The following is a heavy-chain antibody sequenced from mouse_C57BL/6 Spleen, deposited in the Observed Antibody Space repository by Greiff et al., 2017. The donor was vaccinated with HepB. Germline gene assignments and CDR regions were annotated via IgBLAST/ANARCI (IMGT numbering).Heavy chain of an antibody. CDR2: INYDGSST. Sequence: EVNVVESEGGLVQPGSSMKLSCTASGFTFSDYYMAWVRQVPEKGLEWVANINYDGSSTYYLDSLKSRFIISRDNAKNILYLQMSSLKSEDTATYYCARGGYYGSSSPFDYWGQGTTLTVSS. CDR3: ARGGYYGSSSPFDY. V-gene: IGHV5-16*01. CDR1: GFTFSDYY. J-gene: IGHJ2*01. D-gene: IGHD1-1*01.